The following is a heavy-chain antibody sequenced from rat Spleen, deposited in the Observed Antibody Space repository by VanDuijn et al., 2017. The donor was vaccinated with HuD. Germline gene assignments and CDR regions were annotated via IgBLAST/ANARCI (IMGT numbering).Heavy chain of an antibody. V-gene: IGHV5-58*01. CDR1: GFTFSSYW. D-gene: IGHD1-4*01. J-gene: IGHJ2*01. CDR3: AKDLMHGYPDY. Sequence: EVQLVETGGGLVQPERSLKLSCVASGFTFSSYWMYWIRQAPGKGLEWISSINPDGDNTYYPDSVKGRFTISRDNAENTVYLHMNSLRSEDTATYYCAKDLMHGYPDYWGQGVMVTVSS. CDR2: INPDGDNT.